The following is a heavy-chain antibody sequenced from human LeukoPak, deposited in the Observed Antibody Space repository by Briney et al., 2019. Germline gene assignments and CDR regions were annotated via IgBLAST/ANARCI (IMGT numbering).Heavy chain of an antibody. D-gene: IGHD3-3*01. CDR2: IKHDGSEA. V-gene: IGHV3-7*03. CDR3: AKDNRRIFGVKGPFDY. Sequence: PGGSLRLSCAASGFIFSGYWMTWVRQAPGKGLEWVASIKHDGSEAYYVDSVKGRFTISRDNAKNSLYLQMNSLRAEDMALYYCAKDNRRIFGVKGPFDYWGQGTLVTVSS. CDR1: GFIFSGYW. J-gene: IGHJ4*02.